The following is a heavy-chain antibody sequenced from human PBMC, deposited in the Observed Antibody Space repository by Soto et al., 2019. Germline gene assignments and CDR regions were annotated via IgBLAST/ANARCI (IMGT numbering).Heavy chain of an antibody. Sequence: SETLSLTGTVSGGSISIGGYYWTWIRQHPGKGLAWIGYTHSSVRTNYNPSLKSRVTISVDTSKNHYSMTLSSVTAADTAVYYCARPCRGAGPVHPFDIWGQGTMVTVSS. D-gene: IGHD1-26*01. CDR1: GGSISIGGYY. J-gene: IGHJ3*02. V-gene: IGHV4-31*03. CDR2: THSSVRT. CDR3: ARPCRGAGPVHPFDI.